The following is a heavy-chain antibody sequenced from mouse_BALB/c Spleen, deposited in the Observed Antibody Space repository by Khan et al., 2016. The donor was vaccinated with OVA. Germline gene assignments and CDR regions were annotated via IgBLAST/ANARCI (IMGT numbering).Heavy chain of an antibody. CDR1: GYSITSGYA. V-gene: IGHV3-2*02. CDR2: ISYSGVT. Sequence: EVKLLESGPGLVKPSQSLSLTCTVTGYSITSGYAWNWIRQFPGNKLAWMGYISYSGVTSSTPSLKSPLSITRDTSKNPFFLQLNSVTTEDTATYCCARGNYYGYYFDYWGQGTTLTVSS. J-gene: IGHJ2*01. CDR3: ARGNYYGYYFDY. D-gene: IGHD1-1*01.